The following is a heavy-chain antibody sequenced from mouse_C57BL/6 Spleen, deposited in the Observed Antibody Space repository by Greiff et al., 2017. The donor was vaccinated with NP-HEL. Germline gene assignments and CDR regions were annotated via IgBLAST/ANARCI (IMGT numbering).Heavy chain of an antibody. Sequence: EVQLQQSGAELVRPGASVKLSCTASGFNIKDDYMHWVKQRPEQGLEWIGWIDPENGDTEYASKFQGKATITADTSSNTAYLQLSSLTSEDTAVYYCTTSYDTGYFDVWGTGTTVTVSS. CDR3: TTSYDTGYFDV. CDR2: IDPENGDT. V-gene: IGHV14-4*01. CDR1: GFNIKDDY. D-gene: IGHD2-3*01. J-gene: IGHJ1*03.